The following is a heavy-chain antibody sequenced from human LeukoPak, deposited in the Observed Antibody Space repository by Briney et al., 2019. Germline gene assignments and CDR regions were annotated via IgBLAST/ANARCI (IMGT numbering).Heavy chain of an antibody. CDR1: GYTFTSFY. Sequence: ASVKVSCKASGYTFTSFYLHWVRQAPGQGLEWMGLINPSGGSTSYAQQFQGRVTMTRDTSTSTVYMELSSLTSEDTAVYYCARDPWAPKSDAFDIWGQGTMVTASS. J-gene: IGHJ3*02. V-gene: IGHV1-46*01. CDR2: INPSGGST. CDR3: ARDPWAPKSDAFDI.